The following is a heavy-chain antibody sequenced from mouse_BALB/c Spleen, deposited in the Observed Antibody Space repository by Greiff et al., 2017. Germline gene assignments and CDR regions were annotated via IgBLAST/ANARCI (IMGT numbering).Heavy chain of an antibody. J-gene: IGHJ4*01. CDR1: GYSITSDYA. Sequence: EVHLVESGPGLVKPSQSLSLTCTVTGYSITSDYAWNWIRQFPGNKLEWMGYISYSGSTSYNPSLKSRISITRDTSKNQFFLQLNSVTTEDTATYYCASEGQLGLRNAMDYWGQGTSVTVSS. D-gene: IGHD3-2*01. CDR2: ISYSGST. CDR3: ASEGQLGLRNAMDY. V-gene: IGHV3-2*02.